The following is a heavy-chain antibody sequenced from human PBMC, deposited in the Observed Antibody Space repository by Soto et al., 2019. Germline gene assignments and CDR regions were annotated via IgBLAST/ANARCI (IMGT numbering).Heavy chain of an antibody. V-gene: IGHV3-23*01. Sequence: EVQLLESGGRLVQPGGSLRLSCAASGFTFSSHAMSWVRQSPGKGLEWVSAISSSGTYFADSVKGRFTISRDTSKSTLYLQMNSLRAEDTAVYYCAKGLECNGGSCHSSLAGEYFQHWGQGTLVTVSS. CDR3: AKGLECNGGSCHSSLAGEYFQH. J-gene: IGHJ1*01. CDR2: ISSSGT. D-gene: IGHD2-15*01. CDR1: GFTFSSHA.